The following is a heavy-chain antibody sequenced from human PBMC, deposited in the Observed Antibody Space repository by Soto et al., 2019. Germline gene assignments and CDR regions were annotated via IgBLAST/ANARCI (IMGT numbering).Heavy chain of an antibody. D-gene: IGHD3-10*01. CDR2: ISYDGSNK. V-gene: IGHV3-30*18. CDR3: AKDLLXWFGFQGSGSYYSPPDY. Sequence: GGSLRLSCAASGFTFSGYGMHWVRQAPGKGLEWVAVISYDGSNKYYADSVKGRFTISRDNSKNTLYLQMNSLRAEDTAVYYCAKDLLXWFGFQGSGSYYSPPDYWGQGTLVTVSS. CDR1: GFTFSGYG. J-gene: IGHJ4*02.